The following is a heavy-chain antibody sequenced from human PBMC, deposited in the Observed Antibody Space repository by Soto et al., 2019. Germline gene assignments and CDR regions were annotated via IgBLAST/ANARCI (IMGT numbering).Heavy chain of an antibody. D-gene: IGHD6-13*01. V-gene: IGHV3-48*03. CDR3: VRFGGAAAGPGDY. J-gene: IGHJ4*02. Sequence: GGSLRLSCVASEFTFSSYEMNWVRQAPGKGLEWVSYISSSGTTIYYTDSVKGRFTISRDNAKKSLYLQMNSLRAEDTAVYYCVRFGGAAAGPGDYWGQGTLVTVSS. CDR1: EFTFSSYE. CDR2: ISSSGTTI.